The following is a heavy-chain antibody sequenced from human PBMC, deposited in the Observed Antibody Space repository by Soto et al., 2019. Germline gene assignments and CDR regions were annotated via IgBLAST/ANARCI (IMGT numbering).Heavy chain of an antibody. Sequence: GGSLRLSCAASGFTFSSYAMSWVRQAPGKGLEWVSAISGSGGSTYYADSVKGQFTISRDNSKNTLYLQMDSLRAEDTAVYYCAKGYYGSGRDYYYGMDVWGQGTTVTVSS. CDR3: AKGYYGSGRDYYYGMDV. CDR2: ISGSGGST. D-gene: IGHD3-10*01. CDR1: GFTFSSYA. V-gene: IGHV3-23*01. J-gene: IGHJ6*02.